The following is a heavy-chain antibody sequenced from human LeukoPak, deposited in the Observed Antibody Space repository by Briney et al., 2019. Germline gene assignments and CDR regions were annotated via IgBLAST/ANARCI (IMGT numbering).Heavy chain of an antibody. CDR2: INPNSGGT. CDR1: GYTFTCYY. Sequence: ASVKVSCKASGYTFTCYYMHWVRQAPGQGLEWMGWINPNSGGTNYAQKFQGRVTMTRDTSISTAYMELSRLRSDDAAVYYCARVPTVTNGVDYYYYGMDVWGQGTTVTVSS. CDR3: ARVPTVTNGVDYYYYGMDV. J-gene: IGHJ6*02. V-gene: IGHV1-2*02. D-gene: IGHD4-4*01.